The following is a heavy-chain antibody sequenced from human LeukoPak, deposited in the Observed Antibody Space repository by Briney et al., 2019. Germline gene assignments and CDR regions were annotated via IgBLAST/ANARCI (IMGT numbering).Heavy chain of an antibody. CDR3: ARVAQYSSSYYFYYGMDV. Sequence: GGPLRLSCAASRFTFNSYSMNWVRQAPGKGLEWVSYISSSSSTTIYYADSVKGRFTISRDNAKNSLHLQMNSLRAEDTAVYYCARVAQYSSSYYFYYGMDVWGQGTTVTVSS. J-gene: IGHJ6*02. CDR2: ISSSSSTTI. V-gene: IGHV3-48*01. D-gene: IGHD6-13*01. CDR1: RFTFNSYS.